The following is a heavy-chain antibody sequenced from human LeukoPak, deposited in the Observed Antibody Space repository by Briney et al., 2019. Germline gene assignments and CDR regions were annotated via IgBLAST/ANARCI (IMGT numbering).Heavy chain of an antibody. J-gene: IGHJ4*02. CDR1: GFTFDDYA. Sequence: GGSLRLSCAASGFTFDDYAMHWVRQAPGKGLEWVSGISWNSGSIGYADSVKGRFTISRDNAKNSLYLQMNSLRAEDTALYYCAKGKPGDYGGNYFDYWGQGTLVTVSS. V-gene: IGHV3-9*01. CDR3: AKGKPGDYGGNYFDY. D-gene: IGHD4-17*01. CDR2: ISWNSGSI.